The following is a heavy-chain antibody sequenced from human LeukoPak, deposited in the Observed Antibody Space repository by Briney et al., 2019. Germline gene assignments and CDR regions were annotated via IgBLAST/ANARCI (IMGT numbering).Heavy chain of an antibody. D-gene: IGHD4-23*01. CDR2: IRSTSSYT. V-gene: IGHV3-11*05. CDR1: GFTFSDFY. Sequence: GGSLRLSCAASGFTFSDFYMSWIRQAPGKGPEWVSYIRSTSSYTNYADSVKGRFTVSRDNSKNSLYLQMNSLRAEDTAVYYCARVDGGRNDYWGQGTLVTVSS. CDR3: ARVDGGRNDY. J-gene: IGHJ4*02.